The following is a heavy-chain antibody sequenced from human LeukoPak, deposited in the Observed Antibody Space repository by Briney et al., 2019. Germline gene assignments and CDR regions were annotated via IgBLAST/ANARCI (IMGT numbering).Heavy chain of an antibody. V-gene: IGHV4-34*01. CDR3: ARGPLGYCSSTSCRNYYYYCYGMDV. Sequence: SETLSLTCAVYGGSFSGYYWSWIRQPPGKGLEWIGEINHSGSTNYNPSLKSRVTISVDTSKNQFSLKLSSVTAADTAVYYCARGPLGYCSSTSCRNYYYYCYGMDVWGQGTTVTVSS. CDR1: GGSFSGYY. J-gene: IGHJ6*02. CDR2: INHSGST. D-gene: IGHD2-2*01.